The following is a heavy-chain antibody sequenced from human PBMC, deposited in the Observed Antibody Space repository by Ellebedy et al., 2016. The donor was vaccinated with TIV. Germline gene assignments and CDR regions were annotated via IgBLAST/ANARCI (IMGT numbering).Heavy chain of an antibody. J-gene: IGHJ4*02. CDR3: ARQIDYGGNSYYFDY. CDR1: GGSISSYY. D-gene: IGHD4-23*01. CDR2: IYYSGST. Sequence: SETLSLTCTVSGGSISSYYWSWIRQAPGKGLEWIGYIYYSGSTNYNPSLKSRVTISLDPSKNQFSLKLTSVTAADTAVYFCARQIDYGGNSYYFDYWGQGTLVTVSS. V-gene: IGHV4-59*08.